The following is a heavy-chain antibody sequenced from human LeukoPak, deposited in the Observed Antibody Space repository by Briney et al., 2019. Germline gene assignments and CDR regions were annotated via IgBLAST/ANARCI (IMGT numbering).Heavy chain of an antibody. Sequence: SETLSLTCTVSGGSISSSSYYWGWIRQHPGKGLEWIGYIYYSGSTYYNPSLKSRVTISVDTSKNQFSLKLSSVTAADTAVYYCASMVRGVITSNWFDPWGQGTLVTVSS. CDR2: IYYSGST. CDR1: GGSISSSSYY. V-gene: IGHV4-31*03. D-gene: IGHD3-10*01. CDR3: ASMVRGVITSNWFDP. J-gene: IGHJ5*02.